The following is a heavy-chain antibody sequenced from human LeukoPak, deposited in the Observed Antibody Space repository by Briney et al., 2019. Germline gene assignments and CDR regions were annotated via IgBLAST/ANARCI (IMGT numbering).Heavy chain of an antibody. CDR2: ISSSSSYI. D-gene: IGHD3-22*01. J-gene: IGHJ4*02. CDR1: GFTFSSYS. V-gene: IGHV3-21*01. Sequence: GGSLRLSCAASGFTFSSYSMNWVRQAPGKGLEWVSSISSSSSYIYYADSVKGRFTISRDNAKNSLYLQMNSLRAEDTAVYYCARAPPNYYDSSGYYGVDYWGQGTLVTVSS. CDR3: ARAPPNYYDSSGYYGVDY.